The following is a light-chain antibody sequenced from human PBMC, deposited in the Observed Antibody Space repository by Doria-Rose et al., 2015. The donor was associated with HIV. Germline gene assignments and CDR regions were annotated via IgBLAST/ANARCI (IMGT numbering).Light chain of an antibody. CDR2: DVN. Sequence: SGLPQPASVSGSPGQAITISCTVTSSDVGAYNYVSWYQQHPGKAPNLMIYDVNNRPSGVSNRLSGSKSGNTASLIISGLQAEDEADYYCSSYTTSSTWVFGGGTKVTVL. CDR3: SSYTTSSTWV. J-gene: IGLJ3*02. CDR1: SSDVGAYNY. V-gene: IGLV2-14*03.